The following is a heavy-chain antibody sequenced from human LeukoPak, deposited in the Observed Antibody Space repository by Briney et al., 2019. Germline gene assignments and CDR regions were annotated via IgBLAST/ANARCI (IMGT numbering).Heavy chain of an antibody. D-gene: IGHD1-1*01. Sequence: GGSLRLSCAASGFTFSSYGMHWVRQAPGKGLEWVAVIWYDGSNKYYADSVKGRFTISRDNSKTTLYLQMNSLRAEDTAVYYCAGGTTSVLGAFDIWGQGTMVTVSS. J-gene: IGHJ3*02. V-gene: IGHV3-33*01. CDR1: GFTFSSYG. CDR2: IWYDGSNK. CDR3: AGGTTSVLGAFDI.